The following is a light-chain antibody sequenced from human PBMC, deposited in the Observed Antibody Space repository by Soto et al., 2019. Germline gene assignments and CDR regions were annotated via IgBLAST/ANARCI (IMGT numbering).Light chain of an antibody. V-gene: IGKV1-5*01. J-gene: IGKJ4*01. CDR3: QQDSTYPLT. CDR2: DAS. CDR1: QSITTF. Sequence: DIQMTQSPSTLYASIGDRVTITCRASQSITTFLAWYQQKPGKAPQILIYDASKLEPGVPSRLSGGGSGTEFTLTISSLQPDDFATYYCQQDSTYPLTFGGGTRVEIK.